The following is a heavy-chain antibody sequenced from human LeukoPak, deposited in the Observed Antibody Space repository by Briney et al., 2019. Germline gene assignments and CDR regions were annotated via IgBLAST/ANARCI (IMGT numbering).Heavy chain of an antibody. CDR2: INHSGST. CDR3: ARTNTVFYYFDY. J-gene: IGHJ4*02. CDR1: GGSFSDYY. Sequence: KPSETLSLTCAVYGGSFSDYYWSWIRQTPGKGLEWIGEINHSGSTNYNPSLKNRVTTSVDTSKNQFSLRLTSATAADSAVYFCARTNTVFYYFDYWAQGTVVTVSS. D-gene: IGHD1/OR15-1a*01. V-gene: IGHV4-34*01.